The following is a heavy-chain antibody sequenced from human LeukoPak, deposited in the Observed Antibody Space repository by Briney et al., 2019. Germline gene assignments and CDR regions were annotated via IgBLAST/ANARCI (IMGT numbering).Heavy chain of an antibody. CDR2: IYYSGST. CDR3: ARLRYSSLPGDY. CDR1: AGSITTGDYY. V-gene: IGHV4-30-4*08. J-gene: IGHJ4*02. Sequence: SVTLSLTCHIPAGSITTGDYYCSWIRQPPGNGLECTGYIYYSGSTSYNPSLKSRVTLPVGTSKHPFSLKLSTVTSSQTAVYYCARLRYSSLPGDYWRQ. D-gene: IGHD6-13*01.